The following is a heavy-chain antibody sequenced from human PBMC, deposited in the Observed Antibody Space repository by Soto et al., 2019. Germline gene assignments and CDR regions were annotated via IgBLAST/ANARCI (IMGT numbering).Heavy chain of an antibody. Sequence: EVQLVESGGGLVQPGTSLRLSCAASGFTFRYVAMHWVRQAPGKGLEWVSGISWNSGSMDYADSVKGRFTISRYNPKNSLYLQMNGLTPDDTAFYYCVKDDRDCSRSSCYGSDFHYYGMDVWGQGTTVTVSS. V-gene: IGHV3-9*01. D-gene: IGHD2-2*01. J-gene: IGHJ6*02. CDR2: ISWNSGSM. CDR1: GFTFRYVA. CDR3: VKDDRDCSRSSCYGSDFHYYGMDV.